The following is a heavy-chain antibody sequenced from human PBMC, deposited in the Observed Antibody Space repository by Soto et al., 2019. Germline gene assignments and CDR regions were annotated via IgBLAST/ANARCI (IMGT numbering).Heavy chain of an antibody. CDR3: AHRRPYSNSPEYFFDY. J-gene: IGHJ4*02. CDR1: GFSLSTSGVD. Sequence: QITLKESGPTLVKPTQTLTLTCTFSGFSLSTSGVDVGWIRQPPGKALEWLALIYWDDDKRYSPSLKSRLTITMDTSKNQVVLTITNMDPLDTATYYCAHRRPYSNSPEYFFDYWGQGTLVTVSS. D-gene: IGHD6-6*01. V-gene: IGHV2-5*02. CDR2: IYWDDDK.